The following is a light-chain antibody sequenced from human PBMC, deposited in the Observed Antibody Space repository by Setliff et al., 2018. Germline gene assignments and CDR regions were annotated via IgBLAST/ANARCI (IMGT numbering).Light chain of an antibody. CDR3: QSYDNSLSGSGL. Sequence: QSALTQPPSASGSPGQSVTISCTGTSSDVGGYNYVSWYQQHPGKAPKLLIYNDNNRPSGVPDRFSGSKSGTSASLAITGLQAEDEADYFCQSYDNSLSGSGLFGTGTKVTVL. CDR1: SSDVGGYNY. J-gene: IGLJ1*01. V-gene: IGLV2-8*01. CDR2: NDN.